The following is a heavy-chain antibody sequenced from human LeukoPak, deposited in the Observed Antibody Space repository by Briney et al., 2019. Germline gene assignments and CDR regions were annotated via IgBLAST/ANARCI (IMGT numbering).Heavy chain of an antibody. J-gene: IGHJ4*02. CDR1: GFTFSSYG. CDR3: AKWPYCSSTSCYTRQPDY. D-gene: IGHD2-2*02. Sequence: GGSLRLYCAASGFTFSSYGMHWVRQAPGKGLEWVAFIRYDGSNKYYADSVKGRFTISRDNSKNTLYLQMNSLRAEDTAVYYCAKWPYCSSTSCYTRQPDYWGQGTLVTVSS. CDR2: IRYDGSNK. V-gene: IGHV3-30*02.